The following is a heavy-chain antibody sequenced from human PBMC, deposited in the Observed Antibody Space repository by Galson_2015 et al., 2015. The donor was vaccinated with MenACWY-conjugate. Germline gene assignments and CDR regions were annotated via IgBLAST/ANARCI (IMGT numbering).Heavy chain of an antibody. CDR1: GGSINTESHY. J-gene: IGHJ3*02. Sequence: SETLSLTCNVSGGSINTESHYWGWIRQSPGRGLEWIGSIYRSGSTYYNPSLNGRVTMSLDKSKNQFSLKVTSVTAADTAVYYCSRPFMERLSTSGGHAFDIWGRGTRITVSS. V-gene: IGHV4-39*01. D-gene: IGHD3-3*02. CDR3: SRPFMERLSTSGGHAFDI. CDR2: IYRSGST.